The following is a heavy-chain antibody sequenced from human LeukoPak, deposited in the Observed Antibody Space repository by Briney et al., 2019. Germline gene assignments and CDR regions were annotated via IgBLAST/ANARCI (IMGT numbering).Heavy chain of an antibody. CDR1: GFTFSSYS. V-gene: IGHV3-30-3*01. D-gene: IGHD3-3*01. J-gene: IGHJ5*02. CDR2: ISFDGSIQ. Sequence: GGSLRLSCAASGFTFSSYSLHWVRQAPGKGLEWVAVISFDGSIQKYADSVRGRFTISRDNSKNTLYLQMNSLSAEDTAVYYCARALAPYYDFWSWFDPWGQGTLVTVSS. CDR3: ARALAPYYDFWSWFDP.